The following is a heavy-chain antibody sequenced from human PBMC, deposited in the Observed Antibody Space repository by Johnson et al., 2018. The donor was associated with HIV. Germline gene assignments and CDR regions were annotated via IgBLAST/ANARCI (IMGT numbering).Heavy chain of an antibody. D-gene: IGHD7-27*01. CDR1: GFTFSTYG. J-gene: IGHJ3*02. CDR2: IWFDGSSK. V-gene: IGHV3-33*06. Sequence: QVQLVESGGGVVQPGRSLRLSCAASGFTFSTYGMHWFRQAPDKGLEWVAFIWFDGSSKYYADSVKGRFSISRDNSKNTLFLQMNSLRPEDTAVYYCAKVLSPRPWGDYAFDIWGQGTMVTVSS. CDR3: AKVLSPRPWGDYAFDI.